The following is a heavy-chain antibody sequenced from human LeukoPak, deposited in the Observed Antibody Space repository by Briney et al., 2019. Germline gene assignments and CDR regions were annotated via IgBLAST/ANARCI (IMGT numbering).Heavy chain of an antibody. J-gene: IGHJ4*02. CDR2: INQDGSAK. CDR3: ARVYY. CDR1: GLTISTHW. Sequence: GGSLRLSCAASGLTISTHWMSWVRQAPGKGLEWVANINQDGSAKLYVDSVKGRFTVSRDNAKNSLYLQMNSLRAEDTAVYYCARVYYWGQGTLVTVSS. V-gene: IGHV3-7*01.